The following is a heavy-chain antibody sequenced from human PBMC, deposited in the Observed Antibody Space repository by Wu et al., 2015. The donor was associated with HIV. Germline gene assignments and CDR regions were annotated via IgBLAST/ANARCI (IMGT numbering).Heavy chain of an antibody. CDR2: INPNSGGT. J-gene: IGHJ6*03. CDR3: AREAGGLTGDRPHWYYYYMDV. Sequence: QVQLVQSGAEVKKPGASVKVSCKASGYTFTGYYMHWVRQAPGQGLEWMGWINPNSGGTNYAQKFQGRVTMTRDTSISTAYMELSRLRSDDTAAYYCAREAGGLTGDRPHWYYYYMDVWGKGTTVTVSS. CDR1: GYTFTGYY. D-gene: IGHD7-27*01. V-gene: IGHV1-2*02.